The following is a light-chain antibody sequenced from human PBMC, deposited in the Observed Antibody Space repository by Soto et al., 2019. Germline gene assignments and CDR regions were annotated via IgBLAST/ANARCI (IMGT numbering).Light chain of an antibody. CDR1: QSVSSD. Sequence: EIVMTQSPATLSVSPGERATLSCRACQSVSSDLAWYQQKPGQAPRLLIYDASNRATGIPARFSGSGSGTDFTLTISSLEPEPVAVYYCQQRSNWPLTFGGGTKVDI. CDR3: QQRSNWPLT. J-gene: IGKJ4*01. CDR2: DAS. V-gene: IGKV3-11*01.